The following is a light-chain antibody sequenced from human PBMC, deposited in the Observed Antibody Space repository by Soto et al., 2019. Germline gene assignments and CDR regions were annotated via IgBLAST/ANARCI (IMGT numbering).Light chain of an antibody. CDR1: QSVNNN. CDR3: QQYNSYWT. Sequence: EIVMTQSPATLSVSPGERATLSCRASQSVNNNLAWYQQKPGQAPRLLIYGASARATGIPARFSGSGSGTEFTLTISSLQPEDFATYYCQQYNSYWTFGQGTKVEMK. CDR2: GAS. J-gene: IGKJ1*01. V-gene: IGKV3-15*01.